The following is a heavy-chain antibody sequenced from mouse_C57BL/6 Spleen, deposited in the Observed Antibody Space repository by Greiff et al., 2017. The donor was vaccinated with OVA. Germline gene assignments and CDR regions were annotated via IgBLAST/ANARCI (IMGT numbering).Heavy chain of an antibody. CDR2: INPNNGGT. CDR1: GYTFTDYY. J-gene: IGHJ1*03. V-gene: IGHV1-26*01. D-gene: IGHD4-1*01. CDR3: ARGRTGWYFDV. Sequence: VQLQQSGPELVKPGASVKISCKASGYTFTDYYMNWVKQSHGKSLEWIGDINPNNGGTSYNQKFKGKATLTVDKSSSTAYMELRSLTSEDSAVYYCARGRTGWYFDVWGTGTTVTVSS.